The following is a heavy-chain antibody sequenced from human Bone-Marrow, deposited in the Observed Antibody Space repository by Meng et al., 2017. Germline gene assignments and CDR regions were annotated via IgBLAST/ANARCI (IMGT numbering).Heavy chain of an antibody. V-gene: IGHV3-64*02. CDR3: ARDFQYYYDSSGYDY. D-gene: IGHD3-22*01. CDR2: ISSNGGST. CDR1: GFTFSSYA. Sequence: GESLKISCAASGFTFSSYAMHWVRQAPGKGLEYVSAISSNGGSTYYADSVKGRFTISRDNSKNTLYLQMNSLRAEDTAVYYCARDFQYYYDSSGYDYWGQGTLVTVSS. J-gene: IGHJ4*02.